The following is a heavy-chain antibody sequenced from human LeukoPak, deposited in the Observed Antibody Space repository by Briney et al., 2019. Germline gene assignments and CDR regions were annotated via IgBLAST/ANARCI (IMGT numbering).Heavy chain of an antibody. CDR3: AAGYCSSTSCYNGYMDV. D-gene: IGHD2-2*02. CDR2: ISAYNGNT. V-gene: IGHV1-18*01. Sequence: ASVKVSCTASGYTFTSYGISWVRQAPGQGLEWMGWISAYNGNTNYAQKLQGRVTMTTDTSTSTAYMELRSLRSDDTAVYYCAAGYCSSTSCYNGYMDVWGKGTTVTVSS. J-gene: IGHJ6*03. CDR1: GYTFTSYG.